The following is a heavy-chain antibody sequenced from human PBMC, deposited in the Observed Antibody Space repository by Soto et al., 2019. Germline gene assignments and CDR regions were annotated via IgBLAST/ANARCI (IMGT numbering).Heavy chain of an antibody. CDR2: INHSGST. Sequence: TSETLSLSCAVYGVSFSGYYWSWIRQPPGKGLEWIGEINHSGSTNYNPSLKSRVTISVDTSKNQFSLKLSSVTAADTAVYYCARGPMTTVHNWFDPWGQGTLVTVSS. D-gene: IGHD4-17*01. V-gene: IGHV4-34*01. CDR1: GVSFSGYY. CDR3: ARGPMTTVHNWFDP. J-gene: IGHJ5*02.